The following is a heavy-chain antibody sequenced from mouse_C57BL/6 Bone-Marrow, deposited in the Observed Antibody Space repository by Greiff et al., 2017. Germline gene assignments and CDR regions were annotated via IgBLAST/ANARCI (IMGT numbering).Heavy chain of an antibody. D-gene: IGHD1-1*01. Sequence: VQLQQSGAELVRPGASVKLSCTASGFNIKDDYMHWVKQRPEQGLEWIGWIDPENGDTEYASKFQGKATITADTSSNTAYLQLSSLTSEDTAVYDCTTYYGSIYWYFDVWGTGTTVTVSS. CDR3: TTYYGSIYWYFDV. CDR2: IDPENGDT. CDR1: GFNIKDDY. V-gene: IGHV14-4*01. J-gene: IGHJ1*03.